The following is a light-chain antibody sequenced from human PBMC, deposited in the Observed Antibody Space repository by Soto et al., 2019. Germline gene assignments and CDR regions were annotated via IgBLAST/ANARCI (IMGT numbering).Light chain of an antibody. CDR3: SSYGGNSNYV. J-gene: IGLJ1*01. Sequence: QSFLTQPPSASGSPGQSVTISCTGTSSDVGLYDYVSWYQQHPGKVPKLLIYEVTQRPSGVPDRFSGSKSGNTASLTVSRLQAEDEADYYCSSYGGNSNYVFGTGTKVTVL. V-gene: IGLV2-8*01. CDR1: SSDVGLYDY. CDR2: EVT.